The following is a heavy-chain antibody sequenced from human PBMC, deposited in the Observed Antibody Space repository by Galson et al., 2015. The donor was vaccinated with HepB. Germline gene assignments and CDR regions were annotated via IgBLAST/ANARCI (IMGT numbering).Heavy chain of an antibody. Sequence: PLGVAGADSGVADHSYRGHGAGQAQGEGLGGVAIMKADGGDKKYLDSVKGRFTISTDNAQNSVYLQMNSLRAEDTAMYFWARLQLVPNYSYYGMDVWGQGTAVTVSS. CDR3: ARLQLVPNYSYYGMDV. D-gene: IGHD6-13*01. CDR2: MKADGGDK. V-gene: IGHV3-7*05. J-gene: IGHJ6*02. CDR1: GVADHSYR.